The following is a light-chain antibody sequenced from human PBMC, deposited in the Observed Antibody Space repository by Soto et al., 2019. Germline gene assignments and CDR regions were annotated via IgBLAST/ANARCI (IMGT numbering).Light chain of an antibody. CDR3: QSYDSSLSGSVV. CDR2: GNS. CDR1: SSNIGAGYD. J-gene: IGLJ2*01. Sequence: LTQPPSVSGAPGQRVTISCTGSSSNIGAGYDVHWYQQLPGTAPKLLIYGNSNRPSGVPDRFSGSKSGTSASLAITGLQAEDEADYYCQSYDSSLSGSVVFGGGTKVTVL. V-gene: IGLV1-40*01.